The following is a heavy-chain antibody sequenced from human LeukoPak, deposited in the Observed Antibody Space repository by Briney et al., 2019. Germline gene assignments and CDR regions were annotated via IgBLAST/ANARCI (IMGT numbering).Heavy chain of an antibody. Sequence: VASVKVSCKASGYTFTSYDISWVRQATGQGLEWMGWMNPNSGNTGYAQQFQGRVTITRHPSISTAYMELSSLRSEDTAVYYCARGLSSNYYYYMDVWGKGTTVTVSS. CDR1: GYTFTSYD. J-gene: IGHJ6*03. CDR2: MNPNSGNT. CDR3: ARGLSSNYYYYMDV. V-gene: IGHV1-8*03.